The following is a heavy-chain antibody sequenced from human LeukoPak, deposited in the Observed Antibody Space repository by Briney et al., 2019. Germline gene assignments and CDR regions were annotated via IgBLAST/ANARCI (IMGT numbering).Heavy chain of an antibody. D-gene: IGHD6-25*01. J-gene: IGHJ4*02. CDR1: GFTFSNYA. Sequence: GGSLRLSCAASGFTFSNYAMTWVRQAPGKGLEWVSAISGSGGSTYYADSVKGRFTISRDNSKNTLYLQMNSLRAEDTAVYYCAKGRDSSGKLHYFDYWGQGTLVTVSS. CDR2: ISGSGGST. CDR3: AKGRDSSGKLHYFDY. V-gene: IGHV3-23*01.